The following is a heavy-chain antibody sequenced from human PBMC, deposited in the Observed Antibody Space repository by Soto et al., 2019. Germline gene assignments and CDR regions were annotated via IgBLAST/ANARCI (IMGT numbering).Heavy chain of an antibody. V-gene: IGHV4-59*01. CDR2: MFYSGST. J-gene: IGHJ3*02. CDR3: ARVGGAPLGAFDI. D-gene: IGHD1-26*01. CDR1: GASISSYY. Sequence: ETLSLTCTVSGASISSYYWSWIRQPPGKGLEWIGYMFYSGSTKYNPSLTSRVTVSIDTSKNQFSLNLRSVTGADMGVYYCARVGGAPLGAFDIWGQGTMVTVSS.